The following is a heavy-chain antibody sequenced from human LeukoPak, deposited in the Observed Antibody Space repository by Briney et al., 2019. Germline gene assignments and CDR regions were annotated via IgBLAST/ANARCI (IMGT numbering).Heavy chain of an antibody. V-gene: IGHV3-30*18. CDR1: GFTFSSYG. Sequence: HAGGSLRLPCAASGFTFSSYGMHWVRQAPGKGLEWVAVISYDGSNKYYADSVKGRFTISRDNSKNTLYLQMNSLRAEDTAVYYCAKAGPRSNGMDVWGQGTTVTVSS. CDR2: ISYDGSNK. J-gene: IGHJ6*02. CDR3: AKAGPRSNGMDV.